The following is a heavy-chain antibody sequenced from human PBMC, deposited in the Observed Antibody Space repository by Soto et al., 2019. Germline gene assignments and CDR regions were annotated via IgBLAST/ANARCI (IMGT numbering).Heavy chain of an antibody. D-gene: IGHD2-21*02. CDR1: GFTFIGYN. V-gene: IGHV3-21*06. CDR3: ATICDHDGFDV. CDR2: ISTSSIEI. J-gene: IGHJ3*01. Sequence: EVQLVESGGGLVMPEESLRLSCAASGFTFIGYNMKWVRQAPGKGLEWVASISTSSIEIFYSDLVRGRFTIFRDNARHSLYLQMNSLTAEDTAVYYCATICDHDGFDVWGQGTTVTVSS.